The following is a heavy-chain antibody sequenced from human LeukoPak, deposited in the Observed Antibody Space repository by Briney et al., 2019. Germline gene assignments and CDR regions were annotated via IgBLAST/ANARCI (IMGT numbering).Heavy chain of an antibody. V-gene: IGHV4-59*01. Sequence: SSQTLSLTCTVSGGSISSYYWSWIRQPPGKGLEWIGYIYYSGSTNYNPSLKSRVTISVDTSKNQFSLKLSSVTAADTAVYYCARARRPYYYGSGSYNPWGQGTLVTVSS. D-gene: IGHD3-10*01. CDR1: GGSISSYY. J-gene: IGHJ5*02. CDR3: ARARRPYYYGSGSYNP. CDR2: IYYSGST.